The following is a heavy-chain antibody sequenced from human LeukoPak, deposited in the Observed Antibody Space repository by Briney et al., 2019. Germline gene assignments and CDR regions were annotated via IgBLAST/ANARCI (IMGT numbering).Heavy chain of an antibody. CDR1: GGSVSSGSYY. J-gene: IGHJ4*02. CDR3: VRGSPGWELLIHFDY. V-gene: IGHV4-61*01. Sequence: ASETLSLTCTVSGGSVSSGSYYWSWIRQPPGKGLEWIGYIYYSGSTNYNPSLKSRVTISVDTSKNQFSLKLSSVTAADTAVYYCVRGSPGWELLIHFDYWGQGTLVTVSS. D-gene: IGHD1-26*01. CDR2: IYYSGST.